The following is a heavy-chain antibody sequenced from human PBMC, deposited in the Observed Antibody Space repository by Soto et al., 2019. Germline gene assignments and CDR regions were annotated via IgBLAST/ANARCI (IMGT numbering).Heavy chain of an antibody. Sequence: EVKVLESGGGLVQPGGSLRLSCATSGFTFSLYPMNWVRQAPGKGLEWVSGISAGGDSTYYADSVKGRFTIFRDKSKNSVYLQMNSLRVEDTAVYYCARRVWGQGTLVTVSS. CDR1: GFTFSLYP. CDR3: ARRV. V-gene: IGHV3-23*01. J-gene: IGHJ4*02. CDR2: ISAGGDST.